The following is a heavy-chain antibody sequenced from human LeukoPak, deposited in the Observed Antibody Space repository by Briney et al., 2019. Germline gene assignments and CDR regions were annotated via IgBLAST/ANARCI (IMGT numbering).Heavy chain of an antibody. CDR1: GFTFSSYW. V-gene: IGHV3-74*01. J-gene: IGHJ3*02. CDR2: INSDGSST. D-gene: IGHD3-16*01. CDR3: ARFFVAVFGVFAFDI. Sequence: GGSLRLSCAASGFTFSSYWMHWVRQAPGKGLVWVSRINSDGSSTSYADSVKGRFTISRDNAKNTLYLQMNSLRAEDTAVYYCARFFVAVFGVFAFDIWGQGTMVTVSS.